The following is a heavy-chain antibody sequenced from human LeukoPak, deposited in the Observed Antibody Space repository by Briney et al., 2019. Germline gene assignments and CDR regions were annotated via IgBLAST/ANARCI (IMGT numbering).Heavy chain of an antibody. D-gene: IGHD5-12*01. V-gene: IGHV3-64D*09. CDR3: AKEGYSGYDCFDH. CDR2: ISTNGDST. CDR1: GFTFSTYA. J-gene: IGHJ4*02. Sequence: AGSLRLSCSTSGFTFSTYAMHWVRQAQGKGLEYVSAISTNGDSTWYADSVKGRFTISRDNSKNTLYLQMSSLRVEDTAVYYCAKEGYSGYDCFDHWGQGTPVTVSS.